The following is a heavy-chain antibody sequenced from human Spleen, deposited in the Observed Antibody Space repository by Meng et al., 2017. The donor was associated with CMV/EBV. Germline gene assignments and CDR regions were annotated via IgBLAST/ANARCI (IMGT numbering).Heavy chain of an antibody. V-gene: IGHV3-23*01. D-gene: IGHD2-2*01. CDR2: ISDSGGST. Sequence: GESLKISCAASGFTFNNYAMSWVRQAPGKGLEWVSTISDSGGSTFYADSVKGRFTISRDNFKNTIFLQMNNLGVEDTAVYYCVKDRGYCSRTCTRAFDIWGQGTVVTVSS. CDR1: GFTFNNYA. J-gene: IGHJ3*02. CDR3: VKDRGYCSRTCTRAFDI.